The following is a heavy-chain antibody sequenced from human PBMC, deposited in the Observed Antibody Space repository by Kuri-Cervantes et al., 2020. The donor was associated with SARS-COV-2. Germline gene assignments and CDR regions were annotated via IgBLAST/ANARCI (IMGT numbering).Heavy chain of an antibody. J-gene: IGHJ4*02. D-gene: IGHD2-2*01. V-gene: IGHV3-20*04. Sequence: GGFLRSPCAASGFTLDDYGMSWVRQAPGKGLEWVSGINWNGGSTGYADSVKGRYTISRDNAKNSLYLQMNSMRAEDTALYYCARSRYCSSTSCPGGDYWGQGTLVTVSS. CDR2: INWNGGST. CDR3: ARSRYCSSTSCPGGDY. CDR1: GFTLDDYG.